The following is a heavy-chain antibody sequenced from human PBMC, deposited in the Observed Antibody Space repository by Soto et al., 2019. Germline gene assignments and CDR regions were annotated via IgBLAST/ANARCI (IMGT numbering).Heavy chain of an antibody. CDR1: GVSLSRGVDY. CDR3: ARNRYYFQLQDIPFDP. J-gene: IGHJ5*02. Sequence: PSETLSLTCPVSGVSLSRGVDYWSWIRPQPGKGLEWIGYIYYSGSTYYNPSLKSRVTISVDTSKNQFSLKLSSVTGADTAVYYCARNRYYFQLQDIPFDPWGQGTLVTVSS. D-gene: IGHD2-15*01. CDR2: IYYSGST. V-gene: IGHV4-31*03.